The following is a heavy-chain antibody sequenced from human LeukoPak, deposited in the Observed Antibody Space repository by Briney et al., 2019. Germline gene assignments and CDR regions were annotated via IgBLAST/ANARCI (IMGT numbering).Heavy chain of an antibody. Sequence: GGSLRLSCAATGFSFSNFAMTWVRQAPGKGLEWVSSISGSGSGTYYTESVKGRFTISRDNSKNTLHLQMNSLRTEDRAVYYCARGPPGYSAGWFDYWGQGALVSVSS. CDR1: GFSFSNFA. J-gene: IGHJ4*02. D-gene: IGHD4/OR15-4a*01. V-gene: IGHV3-23*01. CDR2: ISGSGSGT. CDR3: ARGPPGYSAGWFDY.